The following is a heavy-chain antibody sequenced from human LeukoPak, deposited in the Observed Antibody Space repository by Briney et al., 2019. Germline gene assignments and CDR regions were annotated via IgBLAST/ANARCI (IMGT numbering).Heavy chain of an antibody. CDR1: GFTFSSYG. CDR3: ARGGGTFDY. J-gene: IGHJ4*02. Sequence: GRSLRLSCAASGFTFSSYGMHWVRQAPGKGLEWVAVISYDGSNKYYADSVKGRFTISRDNSKNTLYLQMNSLRAEDTAVYYCARGGGTFDYWGQGTLVTVSS. V-gene: IGHV3-30*03. CDR2: ISYDGSNK. D-gene: IGHD3-16*01.